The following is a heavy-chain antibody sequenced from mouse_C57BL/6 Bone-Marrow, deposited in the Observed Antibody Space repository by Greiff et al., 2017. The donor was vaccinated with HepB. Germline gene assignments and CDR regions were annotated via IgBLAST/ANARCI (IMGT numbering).Heavy chain of an antibody. Sequence: EVKVEESGGGLVQPGGSLSLSCAASGFTFTDYYMSWVRQPPGKALEWLGFIRNKANGYTTEYSASVKGRFTISRDNSQSILYLQMNALRAEDSATYYCARWSLLRGDYAMDYWGQGTSVTVSS. CDR2: IRNKANGYTT. J-gene: IGHJ4*01. CDR3: ARWSLLRGDYAMDY. CDR1: GFTFTDYY. V-gene: IGHV7-3*01. D-gene: IGHD1-1*01.